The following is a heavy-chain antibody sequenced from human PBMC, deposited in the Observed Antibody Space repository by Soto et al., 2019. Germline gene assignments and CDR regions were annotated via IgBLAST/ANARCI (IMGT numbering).Heavy chain of an antibody. V-gene: IGHV4-31*03. Sequence: QVQLQESGPGLVKPSQTLSLTCTVSGGSISSGGYYWSWIRQHPGKGLEWIGYIYYSGSTYYNPSLMSRVTLSIDTSTNQFSLKLSSVTAAATAVYYCASSPLVFGELVDVWGQGTTVTVSS. CDR3: ASSPLVFGELVDV. CDR2: IYYSGST. J-gene: IGHJ6*02. CDR1: GGSISSGGYY. D-gene: IGHD3-10*02.